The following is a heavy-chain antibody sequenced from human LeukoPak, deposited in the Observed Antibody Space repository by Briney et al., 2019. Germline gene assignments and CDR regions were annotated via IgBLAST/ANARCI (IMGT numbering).Heavy chain of an antibody. CDR1: GFTFSDYY. CDR2: ISSSGSTI. CDR3: ARDRCSGYDDY. D-gene: IGHD5-12*01. J-gene: IGHJ4*02. V-gene: IGHV3-11*01. Sequence: PGGSLRLSCAASGFTFSDYYMSWIRQAPGKGLEWVSYISSSGSTIYYADSVKGRFTISGDNAKNSLYLQMNSLRAEDAAVYYCARDRCSGYDDYWGQGTLVTVSS.